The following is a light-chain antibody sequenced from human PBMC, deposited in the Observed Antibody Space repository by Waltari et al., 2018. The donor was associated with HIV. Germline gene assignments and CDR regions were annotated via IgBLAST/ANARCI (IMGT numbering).Light chain of an antibody. CDR3: QQIDSYPRT. Sequence: DIQLTQSPSFLSASVGDRVTITCRANQNIRAYLAWYQQKPGKAPTLLIYSASTVQRGVPSRFSGSGSGAEFTLTISSLQPEDFATYYCQQIDSYPRTFGHGTKVEI. CDR2: SAS. J-gene: IGKJ1*01. V-gene: IGKV1-9*01. CDR1: QNIRAY.